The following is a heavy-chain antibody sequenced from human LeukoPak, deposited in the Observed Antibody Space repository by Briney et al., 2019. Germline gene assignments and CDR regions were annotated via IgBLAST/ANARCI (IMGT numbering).Heavy chain of an antibody. CDR2: IISSSGYI. CDR1: GFTFSTYS. V-gene: IGHV3-21*04. Sequence: GGSLRLSCAASGFTFSTYSMNWVRQAPGKGLEWVSSIISSSGYIYYADSVKGRFTISRDNAKNSPYLQMNSLRAEDTAVYYCARDPQYCSGGSCYSFDYWGQGTLVTVSS. D-gene: IGHD2-15*01. CDR3: ARDPQYCSGGSCYSFDY. J-gene: IGHJ4*02.